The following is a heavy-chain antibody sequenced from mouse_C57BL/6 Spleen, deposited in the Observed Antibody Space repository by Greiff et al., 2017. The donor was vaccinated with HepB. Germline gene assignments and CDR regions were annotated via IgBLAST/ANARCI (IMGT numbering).Heavy chain of an antibody. CDR2: IYPGNSDT. V-gene: IGHV1-5*01. Sequence: EVQLQQSGTVLARPGASVKMSCKTSGYTFTSYWMHWVKQRPGQGLEWIGAIYPGNSDTSYNQKFKCKAKLTAVTSASTAYMDLSSLKNEDAAVYYCTIGNYYGSIFADWGQGTLVTVSA. CDR3: TIGNYYGSIFAD. CDR1: GYTFTSYW. D-gene: IGHD1-1*01. J-gene: IGHJ3*01.